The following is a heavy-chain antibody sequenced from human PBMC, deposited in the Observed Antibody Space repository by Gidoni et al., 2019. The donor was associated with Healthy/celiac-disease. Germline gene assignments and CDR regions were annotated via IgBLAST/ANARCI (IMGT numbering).Heavy chain of an antibody. CDR2: INHSGST. CDR3: ARGRVNRRYCSSTSCYVRAFDI. V-gene: IGHV4-34*01. J-gene: IGHJ3*02. D-gene: IGHD2-2*01. CDR1: GGSFSGYY. Sequence: QVQLQQWGAGLLKPSETLSLTCAVYGGSFSGYYWSWIRQPPGKGLEWIGEINHSGSTNYNPSLKSRVTISVDTSKNQFSLKLSSVTAADTAVYYCARGRVNRRYCSSTSCYVRAFDIWGQGTMVTVSS.